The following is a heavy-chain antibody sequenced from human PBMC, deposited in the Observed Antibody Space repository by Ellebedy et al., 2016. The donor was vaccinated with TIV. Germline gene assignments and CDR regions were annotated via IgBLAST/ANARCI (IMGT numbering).Heavy chain of an antibody. CDR1: GFTFSSYA. V-gene: IGHV3-23*01. Sequence: GGSLRLSXVASGFTFSSYAMSWVRQAPGKGLEWVSAIRGSGVSTYYADSVKGRFTISRDNSKNTLYLQMNSLRAEDTAVYYCAKDPGYCSSTSCYRYFQHWGQGTLVTVSS. J-gene: IGHJ1*01. CDR3: AKDPGYCSSTSCYRYFQH. D-gene: IGHD2-2*02. CDR2: IRGSGVST.